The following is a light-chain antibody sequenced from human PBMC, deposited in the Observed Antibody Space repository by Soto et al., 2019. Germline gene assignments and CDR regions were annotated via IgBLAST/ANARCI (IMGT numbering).Light chain of an antibody. Sequence: IVLTQSPATRSLSPGERATLSWRASQSVSSYLAWYQQKPGQAPRLLIYDASNRATGIPARFSGSGSGTDGTLTISSLENEDCAVYYGQQRSNWRVTFGGGTKVDIK. J-gene: IGKJ4*01. V-gene: IGKV3-11*01. CDR2: DAS. CDR3: QQRSNWRVT. CDR1: QSVSSY.